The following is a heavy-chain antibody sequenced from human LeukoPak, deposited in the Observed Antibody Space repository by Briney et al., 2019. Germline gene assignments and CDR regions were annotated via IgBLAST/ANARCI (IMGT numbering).Heavy chain of an antibody. Sequence: SETLSLTCTVSGGSISSGGYFWTWIRQHPGTGLEWIGHIYYTGSTYYNPSLKSRVTISVDTSKNQFSLKLNSVTAADTAVYYCARTATTIFGVVTATNYYYYGMDVWGQGTTVTVSS. J-gene: IGHJ6*02. CDR1: GGSISSGGYF. V-gene: IGHV4-31*03. CDR2: IYYTGST. CDR3: ARTATTIFGVVTATNYYYYGMDV. D-gene: IGHD3-3*01.